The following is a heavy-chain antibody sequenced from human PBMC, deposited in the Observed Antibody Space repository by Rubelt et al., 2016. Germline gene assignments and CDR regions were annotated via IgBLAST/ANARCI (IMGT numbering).Heavy chain of an antibody. Sequence: QVQLVESGGGVVQPGRSLRLSCAASGFSFSSYALHWVRQAPGRGLEWVAVISYDGNNKYYGDSVKGRFTIFRDKSTNTVYLEMNSLGAEDTAVYYCARDSDYWGQGTLVTVSS. CDR1: GFSFSSYA. J-gene: IGHJ4*02. V-gene: IGHV3-30*04. CDR2: ISYDGNNK. CDR3: ARDSDY.